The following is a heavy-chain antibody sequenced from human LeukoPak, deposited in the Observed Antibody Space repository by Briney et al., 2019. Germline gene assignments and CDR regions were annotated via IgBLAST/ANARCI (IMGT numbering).Heavy chain of an antibody. Sequence: ASVWVSCKASGYIFTNYGISWVRQAPGQGLEWMGWISGYNGNTNYAQKVQGRVTMTADTSSTTVYMELRSLTSDDTAMYYCAREKGGGWYFFDYSGQ. CDR1: GYIFTNYG. V-gene: IGHV1-18*01. CDR2: ISGYNGNT. D-gene: IGHD6-19*01. CDR3: AREKGGGWYFFDY. J-gene: IGHJ4*02.